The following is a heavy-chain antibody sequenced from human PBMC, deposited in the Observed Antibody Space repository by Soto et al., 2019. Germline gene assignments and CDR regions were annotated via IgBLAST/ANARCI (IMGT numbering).Heavy chain of an antibody. V-gene: IGHV4-39*01. Sequence: QLQLQESGPGLVKPSETLSLTCTVSGGSISSSSYYWGWIRQPPGKGLEWIGRIYYSGSTYYNPSLKSRVTISVDTSKNQFSLKLRSVTAADTAVYYCARHGPGGSYSDYWGQGTLVTVSS. CDR1: GGSISSSSYY. CDR3: ARHGPGGSYSDY. CDR2: IYYSGST. D-gene: IGHD1-26*01. J-gene: IGHJ4*02.